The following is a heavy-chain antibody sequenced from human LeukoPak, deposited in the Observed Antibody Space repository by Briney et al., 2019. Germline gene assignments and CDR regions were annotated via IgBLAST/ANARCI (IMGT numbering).Heavy chain of an antibody. D-gene: IGHD1-26*01. CDR1: GGSFSGYY. V-gene: IGHV4-34*01. J-gene: IGHJ3*02. Sequence: SETLSLTCAVYGGSFSGYYWSWIRQPPGKGLEWIGEINHSGSTNYNPSLKSRVTISVDTSKNQFSLKLSSVTAADTAVYYCAMWVDTPNDAFDIWGQGTMVTVSS. CDR2: INHSGST. CDR3: AMWVDTPNDAFDI.